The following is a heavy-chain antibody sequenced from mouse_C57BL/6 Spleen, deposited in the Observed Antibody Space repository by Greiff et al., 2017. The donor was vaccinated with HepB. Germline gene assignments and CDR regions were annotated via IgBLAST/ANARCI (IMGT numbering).Heavy chain of an antibody. V-gene: IGHV14-2*01. Sequence: VQLQQSGAELVKPGASVKLSCTASGFNIKDYYMHWVKQRTEQGLEWIGRIDPEDGETKYAPKFPGKATITADTSSTTAYLQLSSLTSEDTAVYYCARHGYSYWGQGTTLTVSS. D-gene: IGHD2-3*01. J-gene: IGHJ2*01. CDR3: ARHGYSY. CDR1: GFNIKDYY. CDR2: IDPEDGET.